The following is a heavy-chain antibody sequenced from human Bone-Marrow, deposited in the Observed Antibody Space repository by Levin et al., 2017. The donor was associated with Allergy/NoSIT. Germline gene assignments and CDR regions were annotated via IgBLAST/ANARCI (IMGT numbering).Heavy chain of an antibody. CDR1: GFSVSNNY. J-gene: IGHJ6*02. Sequence: GGSLRLSCAASGFSVSNNYMTWVRQAPGRGLEWVSVMFSGGRTYYADSVKGRFTISRDNSKNTLYLQMNSLKAEDTAVYYCVRERVVLSFSYCMDVWGQGTTVSVSS. D-gene: IGHD3-3*01. V-gene: IGHV3-53*01. CDR2: MFSGGRT. CDR3: VRERVVLSFSYCMDV.